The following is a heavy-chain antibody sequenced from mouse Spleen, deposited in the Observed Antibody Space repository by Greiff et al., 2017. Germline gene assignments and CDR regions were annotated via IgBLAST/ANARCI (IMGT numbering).Heavy chain of an antibody. V-gene: IGHV2-6-5*01. CDR1: GFSLTDYG. CDR3: AKHKGDYYAMDY. CDR2: IWGGGNT. Sequence: VKLQESGPGLVAPSQSLSITCTVSGFSLTDYGVSWIRQPPGKGLEWLGVIWGGGNTYYNSALKSRLSISKDNSKSQVFLKMNSLQTDDTAMYYCAKHKGDYYAMDYWGQGTSVTVSS. J-gene: IGHJ4*01.